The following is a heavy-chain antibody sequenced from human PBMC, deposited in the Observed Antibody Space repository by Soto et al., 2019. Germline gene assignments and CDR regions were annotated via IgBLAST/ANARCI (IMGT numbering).Heavy chain of an antibody. Sequence: SETLSLTCTVSGASLTSGSYYWSWVRQPPGKGLEWIAYIYRSGSTNYNPSLKSRATISVDTSKNQFSLRLTSVTPADTAMYYCARFFFLCIRRPPDSHVFPTRRSSDL. CDR2: IYRSGST. V-gene: IGHV4-61*01. CDR3: ARFFFLCIRRPPDSHVFPTRRSSDL. D-gene: IGHD3-3*01. CDR1: GASLTSGSYY. J-gene: IGHJ2*01.